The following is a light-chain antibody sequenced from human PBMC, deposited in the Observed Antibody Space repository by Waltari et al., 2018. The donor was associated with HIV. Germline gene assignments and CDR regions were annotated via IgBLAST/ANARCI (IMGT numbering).Light chain of an antibody. Sequence: DLTQPPSVSVPPGQTATITCTGDALTKRYGYWYQKKSGQAPVLLINKDTERLSGIADRFSGSSSVTSLTVTINEVRAEDEAEYYCQSSDSSGVDFVVFGGGTKLTV. CDR3: QSSDSSGVDFVV. CDR2: KDT. V-gene: IGLV3-25*03. CDR1: ALTKRY. J-gene: IGLJ2*01.